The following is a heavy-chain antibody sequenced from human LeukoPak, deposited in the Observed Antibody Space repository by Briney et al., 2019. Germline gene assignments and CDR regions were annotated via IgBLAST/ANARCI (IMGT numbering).Heavy chain of an antibody. Sequence: GGTLRLSCAASGFTFSNYGMSWVRQAPGKGLEWVSAITGSTYTTYYADSVKGRFTISRDNSKNTLYLQMNSLRAEDTAVYYCAKDNYCSSTSCYATPIYYFDYWGQGTLVTVSS. D-gene: IGHD2-2*01. J-gene: IGHJ4*02. CDR2: ITGSTYTT. CDR3: AKDNYCSSTSCYATPIYYFDY. V-gene: IGHV3-23*01. CDR1: GFTFSNYG.